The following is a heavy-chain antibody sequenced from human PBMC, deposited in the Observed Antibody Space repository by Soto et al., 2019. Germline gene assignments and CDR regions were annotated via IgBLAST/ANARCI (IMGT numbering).Heavy chain of an antibody. Sequence: QMQLEQSGPEVKKPGTSVKVSCKAPGFTFTSSAFQWVRQARGQRLEWIGWIAVGSGYTNYAQRFQDRVTLTRDMSTATTYIELIRLTSEDTAIYYCAADATAWQQMVPSDYGGQGTLVTVSS. D-gene: IGHD2-8*01. CDR3: AADATAWQQMVPSDY. CDR2: IAVGSGYT. CDR1: GFTFTSSA. J-gene: IGHJ4*02. V-gene: IGHV1-58*01.